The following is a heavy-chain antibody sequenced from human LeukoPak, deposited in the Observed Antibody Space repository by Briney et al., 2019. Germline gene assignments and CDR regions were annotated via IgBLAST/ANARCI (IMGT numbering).Heavy chain of an antibody. Sequence: SETLSLTCTVSGGSISSYFWSWVRQPAGERLEWIGRVYSSGSPNYNPSLKSRITMSIDTSKNQFSLKLSSVTAADTAVYYCARRGSGWYEGAFDIWGQGTMVTVSS. J-gene: IGHJ3*02. CDR1: GGSISSYF. CDR3: ARRGSGWYEGAFDI. CDR2: VYSSGSP. V-gene: IGHV4-4*07. D-gene: IGHD6-19*01.